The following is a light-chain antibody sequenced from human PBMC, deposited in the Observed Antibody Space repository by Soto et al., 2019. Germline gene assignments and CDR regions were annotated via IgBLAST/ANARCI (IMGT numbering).Light chain of an antibody. V-gene: IGKV1-5*01. CDR3: QQHNSNVWT. Sequence: DIQMTQSPSTLSASVGDTVTITCRASQSVSTWLIWYQQKPGKAPRLLIYEASNLESGVPSRFSGSGSGTEFNLTISSLQPGDSATDYCQQHNSNVWTCGQGTKVEI. CDR1: QSVSTW. CDR2: EAS. J-gene: IGKJ1*01.